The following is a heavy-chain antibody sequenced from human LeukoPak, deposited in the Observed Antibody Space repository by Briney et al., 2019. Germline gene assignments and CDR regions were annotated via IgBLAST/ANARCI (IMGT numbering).Heavy chain of an antibody. CDR2: VNHSGRS. CDR1: GGSLSGYY. Sequence: SETLSLTCAVYGGSLSGYYWTWIRQSPGKGLEWIGEVNHSGRSVYNPSLKSRVTISVDTSKNQFSLKPSSVTAADTAVYYCARDVVVMVYAHAFDIWGQGTIVTVSS. D-gene: IGHD2-8*01. CDR3: ARDVVVMVYAHAFDI. J-gene: IGHJ3*02. V-gene: IGHV4-34*01.